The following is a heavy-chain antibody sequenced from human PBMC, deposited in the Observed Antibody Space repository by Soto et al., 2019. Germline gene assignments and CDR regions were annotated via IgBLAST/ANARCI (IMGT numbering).Heavy chain of an antibody. D-gene: IGHD3-3*01. CDR1: GFTFSSYS. Sequence: GGSLRLSCAASGFTFSSYSMNWVRQAPGKGLEWVSSISSSSSYIYYADSVKGRFTISRDNAKNSLYLQMNSLRAEDTAVYYCARDAVGSLYYDFWSGSPDYWGQGTLVTVS. CDR2: ISSSSSYI. J-gene: IGHJ4*02. V-gene: IGHV3-21*01. CDR3: ARDAVGSLYYDFWSGSPDY.